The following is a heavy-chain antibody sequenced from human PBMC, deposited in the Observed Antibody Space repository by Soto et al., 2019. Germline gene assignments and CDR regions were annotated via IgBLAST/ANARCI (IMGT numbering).Heavy chain of an antibody. CDR1: GFTFSSYA. CDR2: ISGSGGST. CDR3: AKGSITIFGVVNYAMDV. Sequence: GGSLRLSCAASGFTFSSYAMSWVRQAPGKGLEWVSAISGSGGSTYYADSVKGRFTISRDNSKNTLYLQMNSLRAEDTAVYYCAKGSITIFGVVNYAMDVWGQGTRVTFSS. V-gene: IGHV3-23*01. J-gene: IGHJ6*02. D-gene: IGHD3-3*01.